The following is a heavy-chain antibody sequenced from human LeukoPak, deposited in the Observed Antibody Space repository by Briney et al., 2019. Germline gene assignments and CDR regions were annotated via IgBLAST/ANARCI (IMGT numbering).Heavy chain of an antibody. CDR1: GFTFSRDS. V-gene: IGHV3-66*01. CDR2: IYSGGNT. D-gene: IGHD5-18*01. CDR3: ARKYTYGLD. Sequence: GGSLRLSCAASGFTFSRDSMDWVRQAPGQGLELVSVIYSGGNTYYADSVRGRFTIFRDNSKNTLYLQMNSLRAEDTAMYYCARKYTYGLDWGQGTLVTVSS. J-gene: IGHJ4*02.